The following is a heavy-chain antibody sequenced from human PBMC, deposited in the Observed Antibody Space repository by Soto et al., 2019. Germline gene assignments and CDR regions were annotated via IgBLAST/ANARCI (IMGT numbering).Heavy chain of an antibody. Sequence: PSETLSLTCSVYGGSFSDYYWSWIRQPPGKGLEWIGEINHSGSTNYNPSLKSRVTISVHTSKNQFSLKLSSVTAADTAVYYFARARKGSGSDYYYHYGMDVWGKGTTVTVSS. V-gene: IGHV4-34*01. D-gene: IGHD3-3*01. CDR2: INHSGST. CDR1: GGSFSDYY. CDR3: ARARKGSGSDYYYHYGMDV. J-gene: IGHJ6*04.